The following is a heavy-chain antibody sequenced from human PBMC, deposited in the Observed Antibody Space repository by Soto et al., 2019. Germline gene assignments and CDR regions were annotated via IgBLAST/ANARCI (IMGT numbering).Heavy chain of an antibody. CDR2: ISGSGGST. CDR3: ATNGMTWPYYDILVVFDY. D-gene: IGHD3-9*01. J-gene: IGHJ4*02. V-gene: IGHV3-23*01. CDR1: GFTFSSYA. Sequence: PGGSLRLSCAASGFTFSSYAMSWVRQAPGKGLEWVSAISGSGGSTYYADSVKGRFTISRDNSKNTLYLQMNSLRAEDTAVYYCATNGMTWPYYDILVVFDYWGQGTLVTVSS.